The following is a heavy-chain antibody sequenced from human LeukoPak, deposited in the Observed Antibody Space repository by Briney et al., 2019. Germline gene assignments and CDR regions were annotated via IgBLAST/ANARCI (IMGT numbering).Heavy chain of an antibody. J-gene: IGHJ4*02. Sequence: PSETPSLTCTVSGGSISSSVYYWGWIRQPPGKGLEWIGRVYYSGSTSGTTYYNTSLESRVTISVDTSQSQFSLKLSSVTAADTAVYYCARHGGRYNWSPSDWGQGTLVTVSS. CDR3: ARHGGRYNWSPSD. CDR1: GGSISSSVYY. V-gene: IGHV4-39*01. CDR2: VYYSGSTSGTT. D-gene: IGHD1-20*01.